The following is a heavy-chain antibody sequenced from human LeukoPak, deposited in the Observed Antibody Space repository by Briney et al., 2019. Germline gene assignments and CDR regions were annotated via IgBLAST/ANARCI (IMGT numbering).Heavy chain of an antibody. V-gene: IGHV3-48*01. D-gene: IGHD5-18*01. J-gene: IGHJ5*02. CDR3: ARVPAAMVRGWFDP. CDR2: ISSSTSTI. Sequence: GGSLRLSCAVSGFTFSGHCMNWVRQAPGKGLEWVSYISSSTSTIYYADSVKGRFTISRDNAKNSLYLQMNSLRAEDTAVYYCARVPAAMVRGWFDPWGQGTLVTVSS. CDR1: GFTFSGHC.